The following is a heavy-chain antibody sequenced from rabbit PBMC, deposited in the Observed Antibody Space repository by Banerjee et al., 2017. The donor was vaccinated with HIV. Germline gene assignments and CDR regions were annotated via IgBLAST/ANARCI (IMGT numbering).Heavy chain of an antibody. D-gene: IGHD2-1*01. CDR3: ARYPRYSYDDYPL. J-gene: IGHJ4*01. CDR1: GFTLSSYYY. V-gene: IGHV1S45*01. CDR2: IDTSSGST. Sequence: QEQLEESGGGLVKPEGSLTLTCTASGFTLSSYYYMCWVRQAPGKGLELIACIDTSSGSTYYANWAKGRFTISKTSSTTVTLQLNSLTAADTATYFCARYPRYSYDDYPLWGPGTLVTVS.